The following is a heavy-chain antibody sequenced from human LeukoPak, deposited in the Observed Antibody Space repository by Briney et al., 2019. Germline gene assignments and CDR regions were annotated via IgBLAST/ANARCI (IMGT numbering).Heavy chain of an antibody. Sequence: PGGSLRLSCAASGFTFSSYWMSWVRQAPGKGLEWVANIKQDGSEKYYVDSVKGRFTISRDNAKNSLYLQMNSLRAEDTAVYYCARGPQLLLYLYYFDYWGQGTLVTVSS. D-gene: IGHD2-2*02. CDR3: ARGPQLLLYLYYFDY. CDR1: GFTFSSYW. CDR2: IKQDGSEK. J-gene: IGHJ4*02. V-gene: IGHV3-7*03.